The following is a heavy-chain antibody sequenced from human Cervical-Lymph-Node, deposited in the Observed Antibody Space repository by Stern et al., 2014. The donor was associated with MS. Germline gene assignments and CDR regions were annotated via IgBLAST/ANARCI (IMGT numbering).Heavy chain of an antibody. CDR1: GFTFGSSW. D-gene: IGHD5-24*01. CDR2: IKPDASET. Sequence: EVQLVESGGGLDQPGGSLRLSCAASGFTFGSSWMTWVRQAPGKGLEWVTNIKPDASETSYLGTVKGRFTISRDNAKKSLYLQMNSLRAEGTAIYCCATLRGGDGFDFRGCPEFWGQGTLVTVSS. CDR3: ATLRGGDGFDFRGCPEF. V-gene: IGHV3-7*02. J-gene: IGHJ4*02.